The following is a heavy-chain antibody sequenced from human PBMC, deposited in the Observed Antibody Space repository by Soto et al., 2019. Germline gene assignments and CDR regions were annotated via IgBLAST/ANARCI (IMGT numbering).Heavy chain of an antibody. D-gene: IGHD3-10*01. V-gene: IGHV1-18*01. J-gene: IGHJ6*02. CDR1: GYTFTSSG. CDR2: ISTYNGNT. Sequence: QVQLVQSGGEVKKPGASVKVSYKASGYTFTSSGLSWVRQAPGQGLEWLGWISTYNGNTKYEQRFQNRVTMTIDTSTSAAYMELRSLRSDDTAMYYCARAGEIPYYYYGMDVWGQGTTVTVSS. CDR3: ARAGEIPYYYYGMDV.